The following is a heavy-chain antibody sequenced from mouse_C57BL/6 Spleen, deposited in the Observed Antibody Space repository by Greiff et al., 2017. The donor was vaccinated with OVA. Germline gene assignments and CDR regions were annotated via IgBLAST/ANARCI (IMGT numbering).Heavy chain of an antibody. CDR1: GFSFNTYA. D-gene: IGHD2-12*01. CDR3: VREDDLFAD. Sequence: EVKLVESGGGLVQPKGSLKLSCAASGFSFNTYAMNWVRQAPGKGLEWVARIRSKSNNYATYYADSVKDRFTISRDDSESMLYLQMNNLKTEDTAMYYCVREDDLFADWGQGTLVTVSA. CDR2: IRSKSNNYAT. J-gene: IGHJ3*01. V-gene: IGHV10-1*01.